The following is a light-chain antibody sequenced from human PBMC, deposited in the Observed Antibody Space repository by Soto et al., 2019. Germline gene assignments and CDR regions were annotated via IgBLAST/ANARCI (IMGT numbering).Light chain of an antibody. CDR1: QSVSNNY. J-gene: IGKJ5*01. CDR3: QQYNNWPPIT. V-gene: IGKV3-20*01. Sequence: EIALTQSPGTLSLSPGERATLSCLTSQSVSNNYLAWYQQKPGQAPRLLIYGASRRATGIPDRFSGSASGTDFTLTISRLEPEDFAVYFCQQYNNWPPITFGQGTRLEIK. CDR2: GAS.